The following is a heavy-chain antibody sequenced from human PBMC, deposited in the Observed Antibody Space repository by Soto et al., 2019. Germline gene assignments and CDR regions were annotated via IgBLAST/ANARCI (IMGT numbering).Heavy chain of an antibody. J-gene: IGHJ6*02. Sequence: SETLSLTCTVSGGSISSGGYFWSWVRQHPGKGLEWIGSIYYSGITYYNPSLESRITISIETSKSQFSLTLSSVTAADTAVYYCAIFRLDYGIDVWGQGTTVTVSS. D-gene: IGHD3-9*01. CDR1: GGSISSGGYF. CDR3: AIFRLDYGIDV. CDR2: IYYSGIT. V-gene: IGHV4-31*03.